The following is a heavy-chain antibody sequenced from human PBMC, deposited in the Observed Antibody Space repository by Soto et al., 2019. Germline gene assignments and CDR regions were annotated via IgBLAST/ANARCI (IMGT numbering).Heavy chain of an antibody. CDR1: GYTLTELS. Sequence: QVQLVQSGAEVKKPGASVKVSCKVSGYTLTELSMHWVRQAPGKGLEWMGGFDPEDGETIYAQKFQGRVTMNEDTSTDTAYMELSSLRYEETAVYYGETGIMAAAGTKPSVWFDPWGQGTLVTVSS. CDR2: FDPEDGET. CDR3: ETGIMAAAGTKPSVWFDP. V-gene: IGHV1-24*01. J-gene: IGHJ5*02. D-gene: IGHD6-13*01.